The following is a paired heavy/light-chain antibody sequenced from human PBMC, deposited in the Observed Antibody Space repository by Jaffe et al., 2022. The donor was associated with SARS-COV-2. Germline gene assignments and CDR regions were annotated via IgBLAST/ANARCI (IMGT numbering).Light chain of an antibody. CDR3: MQGTHWPHT. J-gene: IGKJ2*01. CDR1: QSLVKSDGNAD. CDR2: QVS. Sequence: DVVMTQSPLSLTVTLGQPASISCRSSQSLVKSDGNADLNWFHQRPGQSPRRLIFQVSNWDSGVPARFSGSGSGNDFTLKISRVEAEDVGVYYCMQGTHWPHTFGQGTKLEIK. V-gene: IGKV2D-30*01.
Heavy chain of an antibody. D-gene: IGHD2-21*01. CDR2: INPDGSGK. CDR1: GFTFSHTW. CDR3: TRIALSSIKDF. V-gene: IGHV3-7*03. Sequence: EEQLVESGGGLVQPGGSLRLSCAASGFTFSHTWMNWIRQAPGKGLEWVANINPDGSGKFYVDSVKGRFTISRDNAKDSLYLQMNSLRDEDTAVYYCTRIALSSIKDFWGQGTLVTVSS. J-gene: IGHJ4*02.